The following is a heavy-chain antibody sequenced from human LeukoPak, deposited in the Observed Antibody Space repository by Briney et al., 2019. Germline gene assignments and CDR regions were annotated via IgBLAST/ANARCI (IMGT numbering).Heavy chain of an antibody. D-gene: IGHD3-10*01. CDR2: MNPNSGNT. CDR1: GYTFTSYD. V-gene: IGHV1-8*01. J-gene: IGHJ4*02. Sequence: GASVKVSCKASGYTFTSYDTNWVRQATGQGLKWMGWMNPNSGNTGYAQKFQGRVTMTRNTSISTAYMELSSLRSEDTAVYYCARSQFPWFGELTPMYYFDYWGQGTLVTVSS. CDR3: ARSQFPWFGELTPMYYFDY.